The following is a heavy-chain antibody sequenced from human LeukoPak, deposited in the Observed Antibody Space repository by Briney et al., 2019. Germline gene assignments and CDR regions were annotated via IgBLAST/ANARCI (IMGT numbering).Heavy chain of an antibody. CDR2: INPSGGST. CDR3: ASSSTYYYYGMDV. CDR1: GYTFTSYY. J-gene: IGHJ6*02. V-gene: IGHV1-46*03. D-gene: IGHD6-13*01. Sequence: ASVKVSCKASGYTFTSYYMHWVRQAPGHGLEWMGIINPSGGSTSYAQKFQGRVTMTRDTSTSTVYMELSSLRSEDTAVYYCASSSTYYYYGMDVWGQGTTVTVSS.